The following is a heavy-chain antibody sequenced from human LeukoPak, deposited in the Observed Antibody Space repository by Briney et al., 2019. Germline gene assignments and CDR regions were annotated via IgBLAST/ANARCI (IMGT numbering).Heavy chain of an antibody. J-gene: IGHJ6*02. CDR2: ISSSSSTI. D-gene: IGHD3-3*01. CDR1: GFTFSSYS. Sequence: GSLRLSCAASGFTFSSYSMNWVRQAPGKGLEWVSYISSSSSTIYYADSVKGRFTISRDNAKNSLYLQMNSLRAEDTAVYYCAREGYYDFWSGYSPSYYGMDVWGQGTTVTVSS. V-gene: IGHV3-48*01. CDR3: AREGYYDFWSGYSPSYYGMDV.